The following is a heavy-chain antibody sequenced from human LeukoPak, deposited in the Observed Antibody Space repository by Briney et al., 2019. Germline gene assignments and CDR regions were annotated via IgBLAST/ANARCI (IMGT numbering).Heavy chain of an antibody. V-gene: IGHV3-11*01. J-gene: IGHJ6*02. Sequence: GGSLRLSCAASGFTFSDYYMSWIRQAPGKGLEWVSYISSSGSTIYYADSVKGRFTISRDNAKNSLYLQMNSVRAEDTAVYYCARAGYSRGYYYYGMDVWGQGTTVTVSS. CDR3: ARAGYSRGYYYYGMDV. CDR2: ISSSGSTI. CDR1: GFTFSDYY. D-gene: IGHD4-11*01.